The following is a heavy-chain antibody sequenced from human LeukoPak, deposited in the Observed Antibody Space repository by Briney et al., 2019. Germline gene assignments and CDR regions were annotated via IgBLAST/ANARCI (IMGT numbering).Heavy chain of an antibody. CDR1: GFTFSSYW. V-gene: IGHV3-7*01. Sequence: GGSLRLSCAPSGFTFSSYWMSWVRQAPGKGLEWVANIKQDGSEKYYVDSVKGRFTISRDNAKNSLYLQMNSLRAEDTAVYYCARDLVAVAAPFDYWGQGTLVTVSS. CDR2: IKQDGSEK. J-gene: IGHJ4*02. D-gene: IGHD6-19*01. CDR3: ARDLVAVAAPFDY.